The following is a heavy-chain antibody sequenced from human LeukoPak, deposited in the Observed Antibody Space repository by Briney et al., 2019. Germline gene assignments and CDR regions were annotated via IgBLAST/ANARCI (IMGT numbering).Heavy chain of an antibody. D-gene: IGHD5-18*01. J-gene: IGHJ4*02. CDR1: GFNFSSYW. V-gene: IGHV3-74*01. CDR3: ARGAGGYSYG. CDR2: INSDGSST. Sequence: QTGGSLRLSCVASGFNFSSYWLHWVRQAPGKGLVWVSRINSDGSSTSYAVSVKGRFTISRDNANNALYLQMNSLRAEDTAVYYCARGAGGYSYGWGQETLVTVSS.